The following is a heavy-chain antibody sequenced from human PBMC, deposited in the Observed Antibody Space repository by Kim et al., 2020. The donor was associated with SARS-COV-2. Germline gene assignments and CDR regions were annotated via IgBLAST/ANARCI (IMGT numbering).Heavy chain of an antibody. J-gene: IGHJ6*03. CDR2: ITHTGTT. CDR3: AREWTGTSSGYFYFYMDV. V-gene: IGHV4-34*01. Sequence: SETLSLTCGVYGGSLSDYHWSWIRQPPGKGLEWIGEITHTGTTNYNPSLKSRVTISLDTPKNQFSLKVNSVTAADTAVYYCAREWTGTSSGYFYFYMDVWGKGTTVTVSS. D-gene: IGHD1-1*01. CDR1: GGSLSDYH.